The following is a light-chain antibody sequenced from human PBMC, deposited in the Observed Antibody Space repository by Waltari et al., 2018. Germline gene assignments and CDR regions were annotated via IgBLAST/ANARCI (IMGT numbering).Light chain of an antibody. CDR1: QSVSRAL. J-gene: IGKJ1*01. CDR3: QMYVRLPAT. Sequence: CRASQSVSRALAWYQQTPGQAPRLLIYDAFKRAAGIPDRFSGSGTGTDFSLTISRLEPEDFAVYYCQMYVRLPATFGQGTTVEIK. V-gene: IGKV3D-11*02. CDR2: DAF.